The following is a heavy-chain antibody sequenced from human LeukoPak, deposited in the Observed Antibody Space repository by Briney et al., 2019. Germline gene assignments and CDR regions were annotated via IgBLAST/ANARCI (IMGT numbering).Heavy chain of an antibody. V-gene: IGHV1-69*06. Sequence: PKASVKVSRKASGYTFTGYYMHWVRQAPGQGLEWMGGIIPIFGTANYAQKFQGRVTITADKSTSTAYMELSSLRSEDTAVYYCARDRGNTVFYYYYMDVWGKGTTVTVSS. CDR2: IIPIFGTA. CDR3: ARDRGNTVFYYYYMDV. D-gene: IGHD3-10*01. CDR1: GYTFTGYY. J-gene: IGHJ6*03.